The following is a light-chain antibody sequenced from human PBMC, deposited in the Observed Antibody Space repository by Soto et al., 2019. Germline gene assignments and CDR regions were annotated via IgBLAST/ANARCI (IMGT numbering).Light chain of an antibody. CDR2: GNS. V-gene: IGLV1-40*01. CDR3: HSYDSRLSVSYV. CDR1: SSNIGAGYD. Sequence: QLVLTQPPSVSGAPGQRVTISCTGSSSNIGAGYDVHWYQQLPGTAPKLLIFGNSNRPSGVPDRFSGSKSGASASLAITGLQAEDEADYYCHSYDSRLSVSYVFGAGTKLTVL. J-gene: IGLJ1*01.